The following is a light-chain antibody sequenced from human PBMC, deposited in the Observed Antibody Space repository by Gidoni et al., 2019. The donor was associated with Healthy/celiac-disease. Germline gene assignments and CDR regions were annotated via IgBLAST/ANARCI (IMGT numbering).Light chain of an antibody. CDR1: SSDVGGYNY. CDR3: SSYTSSSTVV. CDR2: EVS. V-gene: IGLV2-14*01. J-gene: IGLJ2*01. Sequence: QSALTQPASVSGSPGQSITISCTGTSSDVGGYNYVSWYQQHPGKAPKLMIYEVSNRPSGVSNRFSGSESGNTASLTISRLQAEDEADYYCSSYTSSSTVVFGGGTKLTVL.